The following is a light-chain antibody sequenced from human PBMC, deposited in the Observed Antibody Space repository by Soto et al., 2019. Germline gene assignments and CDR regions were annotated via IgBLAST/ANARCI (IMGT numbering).Light chain of an antibody. J-gene: IGLJ1*01. Sequence: QSALTQPASVSGSPGQSITISCTGTSSDVGGYNYVSWYQQHPGKAPKLIIYXXSNRXSXXXNXFXGSKSGNTASLTISGLQAEDXADYYCNSYTSKSTGVFGTGTKVTVL. CDR1: SSDVGGYNY. CDR3: NSYTSKSTGV. V-gene: IGLV2-14*01. CDR2: XXS.